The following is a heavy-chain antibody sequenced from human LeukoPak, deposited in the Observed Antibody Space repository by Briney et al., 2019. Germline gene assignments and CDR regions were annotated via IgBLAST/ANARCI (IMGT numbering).Heavy chain of an antibody. V-gene: IGHV4-39*01. CDR1: GGSISTGDYY. Sequence: SGTLSLTCTVSGGSISTGDYYWGWIRQSPGKGLEWIGSIRYSGTTYYNPSLKSRVTLSVDTSKNQFSLKLSSVTPAADTTVYYCARQLGRGLWTFDFWGQGTLVTVSS. D-gene: IGHD7-27*01. CDR2: IRYSGTT. CDR3: ARQLGRGLWTFDF. J-gene: IGHJ4*02.